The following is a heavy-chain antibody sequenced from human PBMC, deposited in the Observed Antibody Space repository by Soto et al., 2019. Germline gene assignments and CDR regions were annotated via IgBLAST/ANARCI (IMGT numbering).Heavy chain of an antibody. J-gene: IGHJ4*02. CDR3: AKAGYSYGYGGDHFDY. Sequence: GGSLRLSCAASGFTFSSYAMSWVRQAPGKGLEWVSAISGSGGSTYYADSVKGRFTISRDNSKNTLYLQMNSLRAEDTAVYYCAKAGYSYGYGGDHFDYWGQGTLVTVSS. CDR1: GFTFSSYA. V-gene: IGHV3-23*01. CDR2: ISGSGGST. D-gene: IGHD5-18*01.